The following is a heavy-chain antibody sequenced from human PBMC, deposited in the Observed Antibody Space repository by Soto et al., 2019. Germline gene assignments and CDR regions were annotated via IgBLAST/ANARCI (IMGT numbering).Heavy chain of an antibody. Sequence: SETLSLTCTVSGDSMSNTNWWSWVRQPPGKGLEWIGEIYHSGSTNYNPSFKSRVTISVDKSKNQFSLNLTSVTAADTAVYYCAKRTLRRLRFVETHWGQGTLVTVPQ. V-gene: IGHV4-4*02. CDR1: GDSMSNTNW. J-gene: IGHJ4*02. CDR3: AKRTLRRLRFVETH. D-gene: IGHD3-3*01. CDR2: IYHSGST.